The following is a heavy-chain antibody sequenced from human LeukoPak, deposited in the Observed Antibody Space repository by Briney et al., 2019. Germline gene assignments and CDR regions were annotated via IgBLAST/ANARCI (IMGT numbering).Heavy chain of an antibody. J-gene: IGHJ4*02. CDR3: ARGGGYYAIDY. Sequence: GGSLRLSCAASGFSFSTQRMHWVRQAPGKGLVWVSYINIDERITGYADSVKGRFTISRDNAKNTLYLQMNNLRAEDTAVYYCARGGGYYAIDYWGQGTLVTVSS. D-gene: IGHD1-26*01. CDR2: INIDERIT. V-gene: IGHV3-74*01. CDR1: GFSFSTQR.